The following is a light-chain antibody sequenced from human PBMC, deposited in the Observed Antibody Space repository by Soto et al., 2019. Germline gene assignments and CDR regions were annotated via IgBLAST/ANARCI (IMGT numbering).Light chain of an antibody. Sequence: QSVLTQPPSVSAAPGQQVTISCSGSSSTLGGNSVSWYLQLPGTAPNLLFYDDHTRPSGTPARSSGSTPGPSATLASPGFQAGDEADYYCGSWDSSLSAYVFGTGTKVTVL. CDR1: SSTLGGNS. J-gene: IGLJ1*01. CDR3: GSWDSSLSAYV. V-gene: IGLV1-51*01. CDR2: DDH.